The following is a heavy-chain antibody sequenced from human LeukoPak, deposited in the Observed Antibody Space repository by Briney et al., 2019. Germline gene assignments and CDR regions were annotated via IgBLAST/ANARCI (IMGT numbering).Heavy chain of an antibody. V-gene: IGHV3-30*02. Sequence: GGSLRLSCAASGFTFSSYGMHWVRQAPGKGLERVALIRYDGSNKYYADSVKGRFTISRDNSKNTLYLQMNSLRAEDTAVYYCAKDLIVVVPAAIRIFEEYYYYYMDVWGKGTTVTVSS. J-gene: IGHJ6*03. CDR2: IRYDGSNK. CDR3: AKDLIVVVPAAIRIFEEYYYYYMDV. CDR1: GFTFSSYG. D-gene: IGHD2-2*01.